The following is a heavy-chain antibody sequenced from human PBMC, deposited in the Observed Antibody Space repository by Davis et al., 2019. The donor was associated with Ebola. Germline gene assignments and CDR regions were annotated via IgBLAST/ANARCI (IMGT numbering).Heavy chain of an antibody. CDR1: GFTFSDYY. D-gene: IGHD3-10*01. Sequence: PGGSLRLSCAASGFTFSDYYMSWIRQAPGKGLEWVSYISSSGSTIYYADSVKGRFTISRDNAKNSLYLQMNSLRDEDTAVYYCARVDVLLWFGEFLALDYWGQGTLVTVSS. V-gene: IGHV3-11*04. CDR2: ISSSGSTI. CDR3: ARVDVLLWFGEFLALDY. J-gene: IGHJ4*02.